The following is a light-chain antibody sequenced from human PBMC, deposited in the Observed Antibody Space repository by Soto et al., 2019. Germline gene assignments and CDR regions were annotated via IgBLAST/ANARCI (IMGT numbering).Light chain of an antibody. CDR3: QQYQTYSQ. CDR1: QSINTW. CDR2: KAS. J-gene: IGKJ1*01. V-gene: IGKV1-5*03. Sequence: DIQMTQSPSTLSASVGDRVTITCRASQSINTWLAWYQLKPGRAPKLLIYKASTLESGVSSRFRGSGSGTEFTLTISNLQPDDFATYYCQQYQTYSQFGQGTRVEL.